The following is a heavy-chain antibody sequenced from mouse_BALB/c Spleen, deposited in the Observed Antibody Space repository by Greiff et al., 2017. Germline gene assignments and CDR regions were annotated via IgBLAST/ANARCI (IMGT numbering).Heavy chain of an antibody. J-gene: IGHJ2*01. CDR3: ARVGETRFDY. V-gene: IGHV5-6-3*01. CDR1: GFTFSSYG. CDR2: INSNGGST. Sequence: EVHLVESGGGLVQPGGSLKLSCAASGFTFSSYGMSWVRQTPDKRLELVATINSNGGSTYYPDSVKGRFTISRDNAKNTLYLQMSSLKSEDTAMYYCARVGETRFDYWGQGTTLTVSS.